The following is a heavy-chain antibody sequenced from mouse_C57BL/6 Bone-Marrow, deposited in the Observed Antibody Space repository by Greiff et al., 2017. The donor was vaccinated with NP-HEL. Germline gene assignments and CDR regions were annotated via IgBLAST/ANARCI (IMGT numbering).Heavy chain of an antibody. CDR3: TRRARQLRLRGFAY. J-gene: IGHJ3*01. CDR2: IDPETGGT. Sequence: QVQLQQSGAELVRPGASVTLSCKASGYTFTDYEMHWVKQTPVHGLEWIGAIDPETGGTAYNQKFKGKAILTADKSSSTAYMELRSLTSEDSAVYYCTRRARQLRLRGFAYWGQGTLVTVSA. V-gene: IGHV1-15*01. CDR1: GYTFTDYE. D-gene: IGHD3-2*02.